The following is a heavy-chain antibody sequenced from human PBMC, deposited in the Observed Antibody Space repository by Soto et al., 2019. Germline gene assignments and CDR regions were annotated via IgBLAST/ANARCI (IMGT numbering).Heavy chain of an antibody. CDR2: ISFDGGNT. V-gene: IGHV3-30*18. D-gene: IGHD3-10*01. Sequence: PVRSLRLSWAASGVTFNDYGVHFVRQAQGKGLEWVVVISFDGGNTYYAESVKGRFTISRDNSKNTLYLQMTSLPAEATAVYYCVKQTGSGSYYHVGSGGHFASWGQGTLVTVSS. J-gene: IGHJ4*02. CDR3: VKQTGSGSYYHVGSGGHFAS. CDR1: GVTFNDYG.